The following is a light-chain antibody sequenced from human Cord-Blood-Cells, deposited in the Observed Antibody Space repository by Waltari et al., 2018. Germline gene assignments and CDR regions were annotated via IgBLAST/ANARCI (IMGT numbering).Light chain of an antibody. Sequence: QSVLTQPPSASGTPGQRVTLSCSGSSSNIGSNQVYWYQQLPGPAPKLLIYRNNPRPSGVPVRYSGSKSGTSASLAISGLRSEDEADYYCAAWDDSLSGYVFGTGTKVTVL. J-gene: IGLJ1*01. CDR3: AAWDDSLSGYV. CDR2: RNN. V-gene: IGLV1-47*01. CDR1: SSNIGSNQ.